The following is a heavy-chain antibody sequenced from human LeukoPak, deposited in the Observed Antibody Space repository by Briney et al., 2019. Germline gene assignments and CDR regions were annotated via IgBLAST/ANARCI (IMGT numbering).Heavy chain of an antibody. CDR2: IYYTGST. Sequence: SETLSLTCSVSGGSISSSDYVWGWIRQPPGKGLDWIANIYYTGSTYYNPSLKSRVTISVDTSKNQFSLKLSSVTAADTAVYYCARDKPGIGHAFDIWGQGTMVTVSS. CDR1: GGSISSSDYV. V-gene: IGHV4-39*07. CDR3: ARDKPGIGHAFDI. D-gene: IGHD3-3*02. J-gene: IGHJ3*02.